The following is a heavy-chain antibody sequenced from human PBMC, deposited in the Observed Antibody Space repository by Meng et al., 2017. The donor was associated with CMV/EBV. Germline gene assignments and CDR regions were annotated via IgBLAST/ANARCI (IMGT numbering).Heavy chain of an antibody. D-gene: IGHD5-18*01. Sequence: QIPLKESGPTLVKPNQTLTLTCTFSGFSLSTSGVGVGWIRQPPGKALEWLALIYWDDDKRYSPSLKSRLTITKDTSKNQVVLTMTNMDPVDTATYYCAHLDTAKLHFDYWGQGTLVTVSS. CDR1: GFSLSTSGVG. CDR2: IYWDDDK. J-gene: IGHJ4*02. V-gene: IGHV2-5*02. CDR3: AHLDTAKLHFDY.